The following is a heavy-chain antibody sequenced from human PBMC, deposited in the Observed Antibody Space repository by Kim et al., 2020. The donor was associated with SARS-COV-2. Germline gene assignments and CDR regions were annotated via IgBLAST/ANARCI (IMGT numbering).Heavy chain of an antibody. Sequence: DGGTTDYAAPVKGRFTISRDDSKNTLYLQMNSLKTEDTAVYYCTTDPPWYWGQGTLVTVSS. V-gene: IGHV3-15*01. CDR2: DGGTT. CDR3: TTDPPWY. J-gene: IGHJ4*02.